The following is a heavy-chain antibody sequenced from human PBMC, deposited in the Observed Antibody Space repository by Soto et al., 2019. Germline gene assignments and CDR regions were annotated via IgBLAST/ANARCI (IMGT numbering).Heavy chain of an antibody. J-gene: IGHJ4*02. V-gene: IGHV1-18*04. Sequence: QVHLVQSGAEVKKPGASVKVSCKASGYTFTNYDITWVRQAPGQGLEWMGWISGYNGDTNYAQKVQGRVTVTTDTSTSTAYMELRSLRPDDAAVYYCARGNSGSGYDYWGQGPLVTVSS. D-gene: IGHD3-10*01. CDR1: GYTFTNYD. CDR2: ISGYNGDT. CDR3: ARGNSGSGYDY.